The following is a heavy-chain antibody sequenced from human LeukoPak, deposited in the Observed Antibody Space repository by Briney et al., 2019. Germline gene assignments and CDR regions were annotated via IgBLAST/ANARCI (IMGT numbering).Heavy chain of an antibody. CDR2: INPAGSTL. V-gene: IGHV3-48*03. J-gene: IGHJ3*02. CDR3: ARDDSHCGWGKHAFDI. D-gene: IGHD2-21*01. CDR1: GFTFSSFE. Sequence: GGSLRLSCAASGFTFSSFEMNWVRQAPGKGLEWISYINPAGSTLYYSDSVKGRFTISRDNAKSSLFLQMHSLRAEDRAVYYCARDDSHCGWGKHAFDIWGKGKMVTVSS.